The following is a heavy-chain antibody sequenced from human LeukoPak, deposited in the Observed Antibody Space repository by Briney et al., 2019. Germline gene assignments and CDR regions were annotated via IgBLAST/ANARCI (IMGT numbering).Heavy chain of an antibody. Sequence: GGSLRLSCAASGFSFSSYWMHWVRQAPGKGLLWVSRINTDGSSTYYADSVKGRFTISRDNAKNTVYLQMNSLRAEDTAAYYCARDHYGGNSDYWGQGTLVTVSS. CDR3: ARDHYGGNSDY. D-gene: IGHD4-23*01. J-gene: IGHJ4*02. CDR1: GFSFSSYW. V-gene: IGHV3-74*01. CDR2: INTDGSST.